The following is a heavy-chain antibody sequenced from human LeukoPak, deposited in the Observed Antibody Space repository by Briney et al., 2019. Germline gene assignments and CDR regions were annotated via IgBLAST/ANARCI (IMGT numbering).Heavy chain of an antibody. CDR1: GYTFTSYD. V-gene: IGHV1-8*01. D-gene: IGHD1-26*01. Sequence: ASVKVSCKASGYTFTSYDISWVRQATGQGLEWMGRMNPNSGNTDYAQKFQGRVTMTRNTSISTACMELSSLRSDDTAVYYCARVHYSGTYFSQNYFDYWGQGTLATVSS. CDR2: MNPNSGNT. CDR3: ARVHYSGTYFSQNYFDY. J-gene: IGHJ4*02.